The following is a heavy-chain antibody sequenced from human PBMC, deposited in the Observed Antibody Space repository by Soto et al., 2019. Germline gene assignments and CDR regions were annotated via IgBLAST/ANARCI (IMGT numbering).Heavy chain of an antibody. J-gene: IGHJ6*02. CDR3: ARDITNGGAYYYYGMDV. V-gene: IGHV1-69*13. CDR1: GGTFSSYA. CDR2: IIPIFGTA. Sequence: ASVKVSCKASGGTFSSYAISWVRQAPGQGLEWMGGIIPIFGTANYAQKFQGRVTITADESTSTAYMELSSLRSEDTAVYYCARDITNGGAYYYYGMDVWGQGTTVTVSS. D-gene: IGHD2-8*01.